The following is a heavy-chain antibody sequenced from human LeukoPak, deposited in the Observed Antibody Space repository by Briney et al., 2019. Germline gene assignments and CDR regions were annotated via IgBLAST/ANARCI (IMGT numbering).Heavy chain of an antibody. CDR3: ASYSSSWPRPFDY. D-gene: IGHD6-13*01. V-gene: IGHV3-23*01. Sequence: PGGSLRLSCAASGFTVSSNYMSWVRQAPGKGLEWVSAISGSGGSTYYADSVKGRFTISRDNSKNTLYLQMNSLRSEDTAVYYCASYSSSWPRPFDYWGQGTLVTVSS. J-gene: IGHJ4*02. CDR2: ISGSGGST. CDR1: GFTVSSNY.